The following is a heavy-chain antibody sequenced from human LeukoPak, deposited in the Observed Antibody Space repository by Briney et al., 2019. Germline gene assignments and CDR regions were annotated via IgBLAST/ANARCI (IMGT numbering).Heavy chain of an antibody. V-gene: IGHV4-4*07. CDR1: GGSISSYY. D-gene: IGHD3/OR15-3a*01. Sequence: PSETLSLTCTVSGGSISSYYWSWIRQPAGKGLEWIGRIYTSGSTNYNPSLKSRATMSVDTSKSQFSLKLSSVTAADTAVYYCASGPRYYYYGMDVWGQGTTVTVSS. CDR2: IYTSGST. CDR3: ASGPRYYYYGMDV. J-gene: IGHJ6*02.